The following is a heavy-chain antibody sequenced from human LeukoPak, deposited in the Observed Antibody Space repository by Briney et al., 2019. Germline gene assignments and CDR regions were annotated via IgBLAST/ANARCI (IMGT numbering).Heavy chain of an antibody. J-gene: IGHJ3*02. CDR2: IYHSGST. V-gene: IGHV4-38-2*02. Sequence: SETLSLTCTVSGYSISSAYYWGWIRQPPGKGLEWIGSIYHSGSTYYNPSLKSRVTIIIDTPKNHFSLTLSSVTAADTAVYYCARSDGYSLVGIWGQGTMVTVSS. CDR3: ARSDGYSLVGI. CDR1: GYSISSAYY. D-gene: IGHD5-12*01.